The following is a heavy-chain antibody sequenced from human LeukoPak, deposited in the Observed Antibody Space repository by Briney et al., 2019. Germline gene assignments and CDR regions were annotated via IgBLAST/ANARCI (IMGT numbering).Heavy chain of an antibody. CDR2: IGTITTST. Sequence: PGGSLRLSCAASGFTFRIYEMNWVRQAPGKGLEWVSYIGTITTSTYYADSVKGRFTVFRDDAKSSLYLQMSSLRAEDTAVYYCARTVYDLRGQRLVPGLEYWGQGTLVTVSS. CDR1: GFTFRIYE. V-gene: IGHV3-48*03. D-gene: IGHD6-13*01. J-gene: IGHJ4*02. CDR3: ARTVYDLRGQRLVPGLEY.